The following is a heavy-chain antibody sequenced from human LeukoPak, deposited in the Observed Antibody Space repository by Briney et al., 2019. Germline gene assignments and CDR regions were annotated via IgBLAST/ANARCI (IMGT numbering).Heavy chain of an antibody. CDR2: INPNSGDT. CDR1: GYTFTGYY. CDR3: ARDWNFDF. D-gene: IGHD1-1*01. V-gene: IGHV1-2*02. J-gene: IGHJ4*02. Sequence: ASVKVSCKASGYTFTGYYIHWVRQAPEQGLEWVGWINPNSGDTNYAQKFQGRVTMTSDTSISTAFMQLYSLRADDTAVYYCARDWNFDFWGQGNLVTVSS.